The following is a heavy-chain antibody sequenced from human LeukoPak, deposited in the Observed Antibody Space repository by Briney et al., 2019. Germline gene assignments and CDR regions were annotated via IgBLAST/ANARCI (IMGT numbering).Heavy chain of an antibody. Sequence: PSETLSLTCTVSGGSISSSSYYWGWIRQPPGKGLEWIGSIYYSGSTYYNPSLKSRVTISVDTSKNQFSLKLSSVTAADTAVYYCARDSFPRLLRAVAGSAFDIWGQGTMVTVSS. V-gene: IGHV4-39*07. J-gene: IGHJ3*02. CDR1: GGSISSSSYY. D-gene: IGHD6-19*01. CDR2: IYYSGST. CDR3: ARDSFPRLLRAVAGSAFDI.